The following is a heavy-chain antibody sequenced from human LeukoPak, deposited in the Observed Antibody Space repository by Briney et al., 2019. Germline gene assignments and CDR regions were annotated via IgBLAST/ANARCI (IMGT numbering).Heavy chain of an antibody. J-gene: IGHJ5*02. D-gene: IGHD2-2*01. CDR2: INHSGST. CDR3: ARGFRGSDRIVVVPAAVEFDP. Sequence: PSETLSLTCAVYGGSFSGYYWSWIRQPPGKGLEWIGEINHSGSTNYNPSLKSRVTISVDTSKNQFSLKLSSVTAADTAVYYCARGFRGSDRIVVVPAAVEFDPWGQGTLVTVSS. V-gene: IGHV4-34*01. CDR1: GGSFSGYY.